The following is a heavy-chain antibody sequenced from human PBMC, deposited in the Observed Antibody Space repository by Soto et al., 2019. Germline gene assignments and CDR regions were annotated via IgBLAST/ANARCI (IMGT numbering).Heavy chain of an antibody. Sequence: EVQVVESGGGLVQPGGSLRLSCAASGFTFSSYTIHWVRQAPGKGQEWVSFISSRSSTVYYVDSVKGRFTISRDNAKNSVYLQMNSLRGEDTAVYYCASDGGCYSLDYWGQGTLVTVSS. V-gene: IGHV3-48*01. CDR2: ISSRSSTV. J-gene: IGHJ4*02. D-gene: IGHD2-15*01. CDR1: GFTFSSYT. CDR3: ASDGGCYSLDY.